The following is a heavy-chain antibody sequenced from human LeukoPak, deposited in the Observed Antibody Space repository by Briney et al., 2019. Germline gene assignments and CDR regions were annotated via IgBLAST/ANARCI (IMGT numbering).Heavy chain of an antibody. CDR3: ARDLVVPAAIEGTPNWFDP. CDR1: GYTFTSYG. V-gene: IGHV1-18*04. J-gene: IGHJ5*02. D-gene: IGHD2-2*01. CDR2: ISAYNGNT. Sequence: ASVKVSCKASGYTFTSYGISWVRQAPGQGLEWMGWISAYNGNTNYAQKLQGRVTMTTNTCTSTAYMELGSLRSDDPGVYYCARDLVVPAAIEGTPNWFDPWGQGTLVSDCS.